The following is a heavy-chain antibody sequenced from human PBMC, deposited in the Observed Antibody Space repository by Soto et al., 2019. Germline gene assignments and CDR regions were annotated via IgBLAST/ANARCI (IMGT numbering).Heavy chain of an antibody. J-gene: IGHJ4*02. CDR3: ARGQEGLVATH. CDR1: GGSLSGYY. D-gene: IGHD5-12*01. V-gene: IGHV4-34*01. CDR2: VKDGGHT. Sequence: QVQLQQWGAGLLKPSETLSLNCAVTGGSLSGYYWSWIRQPPGKGLEWIGEVKDGGHTNYSPSLSGRVPIPSDTSNNQCPLRLNSVTAADTGGYYCARGQEGLVATHWDQGSLVTVSS.